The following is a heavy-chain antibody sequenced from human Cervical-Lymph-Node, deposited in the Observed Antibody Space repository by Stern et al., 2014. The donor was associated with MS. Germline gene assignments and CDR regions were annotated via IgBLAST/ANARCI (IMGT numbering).Heavy chain of an antibody. D-gene: IGHD5-12*01. CDR1: GFTFSSYS. CDR2: ISSSSSYI. Sequence: EVQLVESGGGLVKPGGSLRLSCAASGFTFSSYSMNLVRQAPGKGLEWVSSISSSSSYIYYADSVKGRFTISRDNAKNSLYLQMNSLRAEDTAVYYCARDSYSGYANFDYWGQGTLVTVSS. J-gene: IGHJ4*02. V-gene: IGHV3-21*01. CDR3: ARDSYSGYANFDY.